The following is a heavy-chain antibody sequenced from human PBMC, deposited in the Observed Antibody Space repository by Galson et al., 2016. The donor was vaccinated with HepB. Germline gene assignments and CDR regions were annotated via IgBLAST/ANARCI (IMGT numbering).Heavy chain of an antibody. D-gene: IGHD2-21*02. CDR3: ARGLVTAQYYCFDY. J-gene: IGHJ4*02. CDR2: IIPIFGTT. CDR1: GGTFSSYA. V-gene: IGHV1-69*13. Sequence: SVKVSCKASGGTFSSYAISWVRQAPGQSLEWMGGIIPIFGTTNYAQNFQGRVTITADESTSTAYMELSSLRSEDTAVYFCARGLVTAQYYCFDYWGQGTLVTVSS.